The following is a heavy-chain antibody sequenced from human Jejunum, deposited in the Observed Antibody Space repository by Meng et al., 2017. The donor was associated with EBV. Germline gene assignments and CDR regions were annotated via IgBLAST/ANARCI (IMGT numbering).Heavy chain of an antibody. CDR2: IYNSEST. D-gene: IGHD1-26*01. CDR1: GGSVSSGGYY. Sequence: QLQRSRPGLVKPSDTLSLTCTVSGGSVSSGGYYWSWIRQPPGKGLEWIGYIYNSESTNSKSSLKSRVTISADTSKNQFSLRLSSVTAADTAVYYCARDQNGSYFAYWGQGTLVTVFS. J-gene: IGHJ4*02. CDR3: ARDQNGSYFAY. V-gene: IGHV4-61*08.